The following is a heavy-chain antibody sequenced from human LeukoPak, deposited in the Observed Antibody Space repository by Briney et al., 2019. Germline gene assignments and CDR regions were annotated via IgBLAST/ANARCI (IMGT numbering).Heavy chain of an antibody. V-gene: IGHV4-34*01. J-gene: IGHJ6*03. CDR1: GGSFSGYY. CDR2: INHSGST. D-gene: IGHD3-10*01. CDR3: ARVEEGYGSGRRENYYYYYMDV. Sequence: SETLSLTCAVYGGSFSGYYWSWIRQPPGKGLEWIGEINHSGSTNYNPSLKSRVTISVDTSKNQFSLKLRSVSAADTAVYYCARVEEGYGSGRRENYYYYYMDVWGKGTTVTISS.